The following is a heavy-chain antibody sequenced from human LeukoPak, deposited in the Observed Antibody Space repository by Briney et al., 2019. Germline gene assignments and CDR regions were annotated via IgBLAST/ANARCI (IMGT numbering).Heavy chain of an antibody. CDR3: TKDPNGDYIGAFDP. V-gene: IGHV3-23*01. D-gene: IGHD4-17*01. J-gene: IGHJ5*02. CDR2: ITGGHYAT. Sequence: GGSLRLSCAASGFSFSSFAMTWVRQAPGKGLEWVSSITGGHYATYNTDSVKGRFTIPRDNAKNTLYLQLNSLRADDTAIYYCTKDPNGDYIGAFDPWGQGTLVTVSS. CDR1: GFSFSSFA.